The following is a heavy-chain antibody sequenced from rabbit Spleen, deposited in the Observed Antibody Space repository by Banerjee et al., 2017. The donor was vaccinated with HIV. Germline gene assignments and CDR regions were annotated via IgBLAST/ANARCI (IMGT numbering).Heavy chain of an antibody. CDR2: IYAGSSDST. Sequence: EQLVESGGGLVQPAGSLTLTCKASGFSFSDRDVMCWVRQAPGKGLKWIACIYAGSSDSTYSATWAKGRFPLSKTSSTTVTLQMTSLTAADTAPYFCARDAGTSFSTYGMDLWGPGTLVTVS. D-gene: IGHD8-1*01. J-gene: IGHJ6*01. V-gene: IGHV1S45*01. CDR3: ARDAGTSFSTYGMDL. CDR1: GFSFSDRDV.